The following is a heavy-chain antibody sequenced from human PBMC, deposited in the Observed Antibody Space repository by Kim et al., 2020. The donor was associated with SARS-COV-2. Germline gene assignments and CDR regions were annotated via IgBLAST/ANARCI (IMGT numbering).Heavy chain of an antibody. CDR2: ISGSGGST. V-gene: IGHV3-23*01. Sequence: GGSLRLSCAASGFTFSSYAMSWVRQAPGKGLEWVSAISGSGGSTYYADSVKGRFTISRDNSKNTLYLQMNSLRAEDTAVYYCAKWRTGYGDYPGAFDIWGQGTMVTVSS. CDR3: AKWRTGYGDYPGAFDI. CDR1: GFTFSSYA. D-gene: IGHD4-17*01. J-gene: IGHJ3*02.